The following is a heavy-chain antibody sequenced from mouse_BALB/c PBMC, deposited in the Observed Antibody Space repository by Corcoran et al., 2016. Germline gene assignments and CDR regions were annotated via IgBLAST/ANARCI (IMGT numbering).Heavy chain of an antibody. Sequence: EVQMQQSGAELVKPGASVKLSCTASGFNIKDTYMHWVKQRPEQGLEWIGRIDPANGNTKYDPKFQGKATITADTSSNTAYLQLSSLTSEDTAVYYCARGYYGNSGAMDYWGQGTSVTVSS. D-gene: IGHD2-1*01. V-gene: IGHV14-3*02. CDR1: GFNIKDTY. CDR2: IDPANGNT. J-gene: IGHJ4*01. CDR3: ARGYYGNSGAMDY.